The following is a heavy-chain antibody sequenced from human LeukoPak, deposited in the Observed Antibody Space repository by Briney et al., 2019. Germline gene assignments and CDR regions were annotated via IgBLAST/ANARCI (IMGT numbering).Heavy chain of an antibody. CDR2: IYYSGST. D-gene: IGHD2-15*01. J-gene: IGHJ5*02. Sequence: SETLSLTCTVSGGSISSSSYYWGWIRQPPGKGLEWIGSIYYSGSTYYNPSLKSRVTISVDTSKNQFSLKLSPVTAADTAVYYCARDIYCSGGSCFRPSWFDPWGQGTLVTVSS. V-gene: IGHV4-39*07. CDR1: GGSISSSSYY. CDR3: ARDIYCSGGSCFRPSWFDP.